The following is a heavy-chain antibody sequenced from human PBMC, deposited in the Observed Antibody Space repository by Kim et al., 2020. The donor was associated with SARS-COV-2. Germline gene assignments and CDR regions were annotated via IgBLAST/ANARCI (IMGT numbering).Heavy chain of an antibody. CDR1: GFTFSTNA. CDR3: VKVGVGDATRTFEY. J-gene: IGHJ4*02. Sequence: GGSLRLSCAASGFTFSTNAMRWVRQAPGKGLEWVSSITSSGGDTFYADSVKGRFTISRDNSKSMLFLQMSSLRADDTAIYYCVKVGVGDATRTFEYWGQGTLVTVSS. CDR2: ITSSGGDT. V-gene: IGHV3-23*01. D-gene: IGHD1-26*01.